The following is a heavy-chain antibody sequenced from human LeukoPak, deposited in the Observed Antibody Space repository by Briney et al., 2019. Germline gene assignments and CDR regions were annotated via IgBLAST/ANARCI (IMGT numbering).Heavy chain of an antibody. CDR1: GGSISSGGYS. Sequence: SETLSLTCAVSGGSISSGGYSWSWIRQPPGKGLEWIGYIYHSGSTYYNPSLKSRVTISVDRSKNQFSLKLSSVTAADTAVYYCATAYSSRKVHYGMDVWGQGTTVTVSS. J-gene: IGHJ6*02. CDR2: IYHSGST. CDR3: ATAYSSRKVHYGMDV. D-gene: IGHD6-13*01. V-gene: IGHV4-30-2*01.